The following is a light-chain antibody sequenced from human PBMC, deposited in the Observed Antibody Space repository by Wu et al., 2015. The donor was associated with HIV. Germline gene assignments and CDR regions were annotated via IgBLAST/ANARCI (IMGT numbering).Light chain of an antibody. J-gene: IGKJ1*01. CDR1: QNIYSY. Sequence: QSPSSLSASVGDRVTISCRASQNIYSYLAWYQQKLGQAPRLLIYETSNRATGIPDRFGGSGSGTDFTLTISRLGPEDSAVYYCQHYDSSPLWGFGQGTKVEIK. CDR2: ETS. CDR3: QHYDSSPLWG. V-gene: IGKV3-20*01.